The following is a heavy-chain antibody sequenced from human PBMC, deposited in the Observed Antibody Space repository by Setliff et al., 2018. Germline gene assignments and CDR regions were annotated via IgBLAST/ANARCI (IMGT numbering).Heavy chain of an antibody. CDR3: ARDACPYSSNWCHHFDY. CDR1: GYSFSSYW. D-gene: IGHD6-13*01. J-gene: IGHJ4*02. Sequence: GESLKISCKGSGYSFSSYWIGWVRQMPGKGLEWMGIIFPGDSDTRYSPSFQGQVTISADKSISTAYLQWSSLRADDMAIYYCARDACPYSSNWCHHFDYWGQGTLVTVSS. V-gene: IGHV5-51*01. CDR2: IFPGDSDT.